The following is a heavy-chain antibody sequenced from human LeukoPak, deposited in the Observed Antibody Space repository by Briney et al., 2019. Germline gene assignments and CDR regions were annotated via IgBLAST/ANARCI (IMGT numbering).Heavy chain of an antibody. Sequence: PGGSLRLSCAASGLTLSSYWMSWVRQAPGKGLEWVANIKEEGSEKYYVDSVEGRFTVSRDNAKNSLYLKMNSLRAEDTAVYYCARDSGGYSGAGYYYYGMDVWGQGTTVTVSS. CDR3: ARDSGGYSGAGYYYYGMDV. J-gene: IGHJ6*02. CDR2: IKEEGSEK. CDR1: GLTLSSYW. V-gene: IGHV3-7*01. D-gene: IGHD5-12*01.